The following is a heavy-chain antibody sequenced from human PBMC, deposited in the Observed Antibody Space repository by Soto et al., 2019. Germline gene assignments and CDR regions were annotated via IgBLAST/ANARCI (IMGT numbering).Heavy chain of an antibody. Sequence: ASVKVSCKASGYPFTSYGINWVRQATGQGLEWMGWMNPNSGNTVYAQKLPVRVTMXRKTSISTTYSELSTMRSEDTAVYYCTRFGHYTGIFVGYYYSDGMGVWAQGTTVTVPS. J-gene: IGHJ6*02. CDR3: TRFGHYTGIFVGYYYSDGMGV. D-gene: IGHD3-3*01. CDR1: GYPFTSYG. CDR2: MNPNSGNT. V-gene: IGHV1-8*01.